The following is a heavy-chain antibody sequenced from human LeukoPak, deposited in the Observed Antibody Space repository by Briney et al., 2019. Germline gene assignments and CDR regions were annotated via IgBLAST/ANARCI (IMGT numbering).Heavy chain of an antibody. V-gene: IGHV3-48*01. CDR1: GFTFSSYS. CDR3: ARQRGYNYEGAFDI. CDR2: ISSSSSTI. D-gene: IGHD5-18*01. Sequence: GGSLRLSCAASGFTFSSYSMNWVRQAPGKGLGWVSYISSSSSTIYYANSVKGRFTISRDNAKNSLYLQMNSLRAEDTAVYYCARQRGYNYEGAFDIWGQGTMVTVSS. J-gene: IGHJ3*02.